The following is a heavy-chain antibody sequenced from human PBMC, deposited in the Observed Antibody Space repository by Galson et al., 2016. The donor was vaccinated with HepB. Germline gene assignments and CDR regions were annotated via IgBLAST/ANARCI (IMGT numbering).Heavy chain of an antibody. CDR1: GGSIIPYP. CDR2: IYHSGST. D-gene: IGHD2-15*01. V-gene: IGHV4-59*08. J-gene: IGHJ2*01. CDR3: ARSGGRDWYFDL. Sequence: SETLSLTCTVSGGSIIPYPWTWIRQSPGKGLEWIGYIYHSGSTKYNSSLKSRVTISVDTSKNQFSLNLNSVTAAETAVYYCARSGGRDWYFDLWGRGTLVTVYS.